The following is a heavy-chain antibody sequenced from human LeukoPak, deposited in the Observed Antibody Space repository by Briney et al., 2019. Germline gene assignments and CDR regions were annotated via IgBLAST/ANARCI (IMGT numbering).Heavy chain of an antibody. V-gene: IGHV3-66*01. CDR2: INSGGST. CDR1: GFTVSSNH. Sequence: GGSLRLSCAASGFTVSSNHMSWVRRAPGKGLEWVSVINSGGSTYYADSVKGRFTISRDNSKNTLYLQMNILRTEDTAVYYCARDLAYYGSGKQNYWGQGTLVTVSS. J-gene: IGHJ4*02. D-gene: IGHD3-10*01. CDR3: ARDLAYYGSGKQNY.